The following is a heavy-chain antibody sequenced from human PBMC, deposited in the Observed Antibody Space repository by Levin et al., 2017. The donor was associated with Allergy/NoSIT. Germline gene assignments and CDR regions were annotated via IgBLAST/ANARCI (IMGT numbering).Heavy chain of an antibody. Sequence: GGSLRLSCKGSGSSFTSYWIGWVRQMPGKGLEWMGIIYPGDSDTRYSPSFQGQVTISADKSISTAYLQWSSLKASDTAMYYCARRMRDSSGPYYFDYWGQGTLVTVSS. D-gene: IGHD3-22*01. V-gene: IGHV5-51*01. CDR1: GSSFTSYW. CDR3: ARRMRDSSGPYYFDY. CDR2: IYPGDSDT. J-gene: IGHJ4*02.